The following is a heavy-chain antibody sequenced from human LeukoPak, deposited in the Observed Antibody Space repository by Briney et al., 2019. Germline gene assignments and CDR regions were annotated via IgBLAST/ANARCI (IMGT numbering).Heavy chain of an antibody. V-gene: IGHV3-66*01. D-gene: IGHD3-10*01. Sequence: PGGSLRLSCAASGFTVSSNYMSWVRQAPGKGLEWVSVIYSGGSTYYADSVKGRFTISRDNSKNMVYFQMNSLRAEDTAMYYCARDYYYGRAFDVWGQGTMVTVSS. CDR3: ARDYYYGRAFDV. J-gene: IGHJ3*01. CDR1: GFTVSSNY. CDR2: IYSGGST.